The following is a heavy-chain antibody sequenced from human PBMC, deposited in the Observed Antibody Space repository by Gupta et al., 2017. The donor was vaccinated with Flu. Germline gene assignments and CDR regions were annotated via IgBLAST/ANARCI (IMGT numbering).Heavy chain of an antibody. CDR1: GFDFIRNE. V-gene: IGHV3-48*03. CDR3: VRGHWDT. Sequence: EVFLVESGGGLVQPGGSLRLSCRGSGFDFIRNEMSWVRQAPGRGLEWVAFISSSAATYYTDPVRGRFTISRDNANSLLYLQMSSLRGEDTAIYYCVRGHWDTWGQGTLVTVSS. CDR2: ISSSAAT. J-gene: IGHJ5*02.